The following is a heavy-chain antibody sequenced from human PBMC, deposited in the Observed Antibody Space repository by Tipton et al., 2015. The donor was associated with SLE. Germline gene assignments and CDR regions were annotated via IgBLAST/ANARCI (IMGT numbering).Heavy chain of an antibody. V-gene: IGHV3-11*01. J-gene: IGHJ4*02. Sequence: GSLRLSCAASGFTFSDYYMSWIRQAPGKGLEWVSYISSSGSTIYYADSVKGRFTISRDNAKNSLYLQMNSLRAEDTAVYYCASHYFTGYCSSSSCYRWGQGTLVTVSS. CDR2: ISSSGSTI. CDR3: ASHYFTGYCSSSSCYR. D-gene: IGHD2-2*01. CDR1: GFTFSDYY.